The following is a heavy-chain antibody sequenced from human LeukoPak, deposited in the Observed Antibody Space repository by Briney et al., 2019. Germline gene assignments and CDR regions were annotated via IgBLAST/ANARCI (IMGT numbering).Heavy chain of an antibody. V-gene: IGHV3-11*01. CDR1: GFTFSDYY. CDR3: ARPAASPYYYYYYMDV. CDR2: ISSSGSTI. J-gene: IGHJ6*03. D-gene: IGHD6-13*01. Sequence: PGGSLRLSCAASGFTFSDYYMSWIRQAPGKGLEWVSYISSSGSTIYYAGSVKGRFTISRDNAKNSLYLQMNSLRAEDTSVYYCARPAASPYYYYYYMDVWGKGTTVTVSS.